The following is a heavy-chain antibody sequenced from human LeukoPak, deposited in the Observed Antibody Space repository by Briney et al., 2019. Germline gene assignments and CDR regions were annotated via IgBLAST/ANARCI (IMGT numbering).Heavy chain of an antibody. J-gene: IGHJ4*02. CDR1: GYTFTSYG. CDR2: ISAYNGKT. CDR3: ARLDPKNNGHKYLDY. V-gene: IGHV1-18*01. D-gene: IGHD5-24*01. Sequence: EASVKVSCTAFGYTFTSYGISWLRQAPGQRLEWMGWISAYNGKTNYVQALQGRLTFTTDASTNTAYMELRNLRSDDTAAYFCARLDPKNNGHKYLDYRGQGTLVTVSS.